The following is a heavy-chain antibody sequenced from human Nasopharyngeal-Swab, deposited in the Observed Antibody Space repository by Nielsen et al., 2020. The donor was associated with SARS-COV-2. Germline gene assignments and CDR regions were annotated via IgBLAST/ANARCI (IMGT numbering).Heavy chain of an antibody. CDR3: ARANSGWYYFDY. CDR2: ISWNSGSI. Sequence: SLHLSCAASGFTFDDYAMHWVRQAPGKGLEWVSGISWNSGSIGYADSVKGRFTISRDNAKNSLYLQMNSLRAEDTALYYCARANSGWYYFDYWGQGTLVTVSS. J-gene: IGHJ4*02. V-gene: IGHV3-9*01. CDR1: GFTFDDYA. D-gene: IGHD6-19*01.